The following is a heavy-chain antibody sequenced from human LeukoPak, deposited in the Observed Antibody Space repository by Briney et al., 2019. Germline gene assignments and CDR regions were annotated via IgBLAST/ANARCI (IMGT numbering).Heavy chain of an antibody. D-gene: IGHD1-26*01. Sequence: SETLSLTCTVSGDSISIGSHFWSWIRQPAGKGLEWIGRIYTTGSTNYNPSLKSRVTISVGTSKNQFSLKLSSVTAADTAVYYCAREGSGSHPGYYWGQGTLVTVSS. V-gene: IGHV4-61*02. J-gene: IGHJ4*02. CDR3: AREGSGSHPGYY. CDR2: IYTTGST. CDR1: GDSISIGSHF.